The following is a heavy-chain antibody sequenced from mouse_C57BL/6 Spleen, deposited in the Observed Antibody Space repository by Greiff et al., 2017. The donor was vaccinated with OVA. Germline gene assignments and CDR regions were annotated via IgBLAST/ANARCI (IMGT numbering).Heavy chain of an antibody. V-gene: IGHV1-22*01. Sequence: EVQLQQSGPELVKPGASVKMSCKASGYTFTDYNMHWVKQSHGKSLEWIGYINPNNGGTSYNQKFKGKATLTVNKSSSTAYMELRSLTSEDSAVYYCAREETTVVPMDYWGPGTSVTVSS. CDR1: GYTFTDYN. J-gene: IGHJ4*01. CDR2: INPNNGGT. D-gene: IGHD1-1*01. CDR3: AREETTVVPMDY.